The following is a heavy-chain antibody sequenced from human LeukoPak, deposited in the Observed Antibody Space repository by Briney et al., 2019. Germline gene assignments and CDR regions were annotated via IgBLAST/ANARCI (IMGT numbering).Heavy chain of an antibody. CDR1: GYTFTSYG. D-gene: IGHD5-18*01. CDR3: ARQVDTTMALPDY. J-gene: IGHJ4*02. CDR2: ISTYNYNT. Sequence: ASVKVSCKTPGYTFTSYGVSWVRQAPGQRLEWMGWISTYNYNTNYAQKFRGRVTMTRDTSTNTVYMELRSLRSEDTAIYYCARQVDTTMALPDYWGQGTLVTVSS. V-gene: IGHV1-18*01.